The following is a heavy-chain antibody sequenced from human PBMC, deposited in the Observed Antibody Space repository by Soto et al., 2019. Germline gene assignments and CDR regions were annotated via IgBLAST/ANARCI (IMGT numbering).Heavy chain of an antibody. Sequence: SVKVSCKASGGTFSSYAISWVRQAPGQGLEWMGGIIPIFGTANYAQKFQGRVTITADESTSTAYMELSSLRSEDTAVYYCARDGVGATGGRYYYYGMDVWGQGTTVTVSS. J-gene: IGHJ6*02. D-gene: IGHD1-26*01. V-gene: IGHV1-69*13. CDR1: GGTFSSYA. CDR2: IIPIFGTA. CDR3: ARDGVGATGGRYYYYGMDV.